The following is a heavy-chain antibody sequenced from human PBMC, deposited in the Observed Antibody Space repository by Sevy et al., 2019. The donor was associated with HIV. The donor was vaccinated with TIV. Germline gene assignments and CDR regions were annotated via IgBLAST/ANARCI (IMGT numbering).Heavy chain of an antibody. J-gene: IGHJ5*02. Sequence: GGSLRLSCAASGFTFSTYSMNWDRQAPGKGLEWVSSISSTSSYIDYAYSVKGRFTISRDNAKNSLYLQMNNLRAEDTAVYYCARDYNSGWRKFNLFDPWGQGTLVTVSS. CDR1: GFTFSTYS. D-gene: IGHD6-19*01. V-gene: IGHV3-21*01. CDR2: ISSTSSYI. CDR3: ARDYNSGWRKFNLFDP.